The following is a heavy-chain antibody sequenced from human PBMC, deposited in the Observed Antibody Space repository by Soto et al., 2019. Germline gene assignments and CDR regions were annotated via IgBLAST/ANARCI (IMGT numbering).Heavy chain of an antibody. D-gene: IGHD4-17*01. CDR2: VIPLYNTS. J-gene: IGHJ5*02. CDR3: SRGSSMTAVTVFEH. V-gene: IGHV1-69*06. Sequence: QVQLEQSGPEVKRPGSSVKVSCQASGGTFNSYSVNWVRQAPGQGLEWIGGVIPLYNTSNYALKFQGRVTITADKSTSTVYMSLSSLRSDDTAVYFCSRGSSMTAVTVFEHWGQGTLVTVSS. CDR1: GGTFNSYS.